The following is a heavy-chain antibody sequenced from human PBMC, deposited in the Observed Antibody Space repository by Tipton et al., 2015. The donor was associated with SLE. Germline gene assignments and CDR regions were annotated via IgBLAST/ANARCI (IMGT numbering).Heavy chain of an antibody. D-gene: IGHD3-22*01. V-gene: IGHV4-59*01. CDR3: ARGLRADRSSHFDY. Sequence: TLSLTCTVSGDSINTNYWSWIRQSPGRGLEWIGYIHYTGVTDYNPSLRSRVTISADTSKNQFSLKLRSVTAADTAVYYCARGLRADRSSHFDYWGQGTLATVSS. J-gene: IGHJ4*02. CDR2: IHYTGVT. CDR1: GDSINTNY.